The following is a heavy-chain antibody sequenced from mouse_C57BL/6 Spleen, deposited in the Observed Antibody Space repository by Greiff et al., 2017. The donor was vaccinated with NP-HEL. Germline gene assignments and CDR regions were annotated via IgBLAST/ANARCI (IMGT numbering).Heavy chain of an antibody. D-gene: IGHD1-1*01. CDR3: AIYYYGSSLAY. J-gene: IGHJ3*01. CDR1: GYTFTSHW. CDR2: INPSSGYT. Sequence: QVQLQQSGAELAKPGASVKLSCKASGYTFTSHWMHWVKQRPGQGLEWIGYINPSSGYTKYNQKFKDKATLTADKSSSTAYMQLSSLTYEDSAVYYCAIYYYGSSLAYWGQGTLVTVSA. V-gene: IGHV1-7*01.